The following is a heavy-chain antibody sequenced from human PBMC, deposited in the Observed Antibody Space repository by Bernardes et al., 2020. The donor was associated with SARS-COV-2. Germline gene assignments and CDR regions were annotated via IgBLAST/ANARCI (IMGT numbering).Heavy chain of an antibody. V-gene: IGHV5-51*01. Sequence: GESLKISCKGSGYSFTSYWIGWVRQMPGKGLEWMGIIYPGDSDTRYSPSFQGQVTISADKSISTAYLQWSSLKASDTAMYYCARHQFGPEGYYYGSGSYCYFDYWGQGTLVTVSS. J-gene: IGHJ4*02. D-gene: IGHD3-10*01. CDR3: ARHQFGPEGYYYGSGSYCYFDY. CDR1: GYSFTSYW. CDR2: IYPGDSDT.